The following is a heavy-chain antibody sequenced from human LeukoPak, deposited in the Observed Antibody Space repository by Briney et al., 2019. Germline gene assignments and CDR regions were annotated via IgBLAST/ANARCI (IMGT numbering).Heavy chain of an antibody. D-gene: IGHD2-2*01. J-gene: IGHJ4*02. CDR3: AREADIVVVPAAPEGVY. Sequence: GGSLRLSCAASGFTFSGYAMHWVGQAPGKGLEWVAVISYDGSNKYYADSVKGRFTISRDNSKNTLYLQMNSLRAEDTAVYYCAREADIVVVPAAPEGVYWGQGTLVTVSS. CDR1: GFTFSGYA. V-gene: IGHV3-30-3*01. CDR2: ISYDGSNK.